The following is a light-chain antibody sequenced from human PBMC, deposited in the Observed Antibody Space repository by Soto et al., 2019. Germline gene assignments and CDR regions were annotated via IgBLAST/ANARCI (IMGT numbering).Light chain of an antibody. V-gene: IGKV1-39*01. CDR1: QSISGY. CDR3: QHRNNRPFS. CDR2: AAS. J-gene: IGKJ3*01. Sequence: DIQMTQSPSSLSASVGDRVTITCRASQSISGYLNWYQQKPGKAPKLLIYAASSLQSGVPSRFSGSGSGTEFTLTISSLEPEDFAVYYCQHRNNRPFSFGPGTKVDIK.